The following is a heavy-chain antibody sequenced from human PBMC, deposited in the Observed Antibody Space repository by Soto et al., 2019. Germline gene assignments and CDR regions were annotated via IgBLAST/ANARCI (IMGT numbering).Heavy chain of an antibody. CDR3: ATARRCSSTSCYLYYYYGMDV. V-gene: IGHV1-24*01. CDR1: GYTLTELS. D-gene: IGHD2-2*01. J-gene: IGHJ6*02. CDR2: FDPEDGET. Sequence: GASVKVSCKVSGYTLTELSMHWVRQAPGKVLEWMGGFDPEDGETIYAQKFQGRVTMTGDTSTDTAYMELSSLRSEDTAVYYCATARRCSSTSCYLYYYYGMDVWGQGTTVTVSS.